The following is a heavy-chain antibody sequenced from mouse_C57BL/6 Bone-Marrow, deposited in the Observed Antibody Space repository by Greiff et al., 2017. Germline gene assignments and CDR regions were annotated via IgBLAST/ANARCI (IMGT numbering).Heavy chain of an antibody. CDR3: TRLGYYDYFDY. CDR2: IRNKANNHAT. D-gene: IGHD1-1*01. J-gene: IGHJ2*01. V-gene: IGHV6-6*01. Sequence: EVQLQESGGGLVQPGGSMKLSCAASGFTFSDAWMDWVRQSPEKGLEWVAEIRNKANNHATYYAESVKGRFTISRDDSKSSVYLQMNSLRAEDTGIYYCTRLGYYDYFDYWGQGTTLTVSS. CDR1: GFTFSDAW.